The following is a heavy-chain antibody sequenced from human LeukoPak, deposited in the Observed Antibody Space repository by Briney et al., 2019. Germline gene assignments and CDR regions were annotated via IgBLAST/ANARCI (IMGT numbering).Heavy chain of an antibody. CDR3: ARDLPRNRITMVRDDAFDI. Sequence: SETLSLTCTVSGGSISSYYWSWIRQPAGKGLEWIGRIYTSGSTNYNPSLKSRVTMSVDTSKNQFSLKLSSVTAADTAVYYCARDLPRNRITMVRDDAFDIWGQGTMVTASS. D-gene: IGHD3-10*01. V-gene: IGHV4-4*07. J-gene: IGHJ3*02. CDR1: GGSISSYY. CDR2: IYTSGST.